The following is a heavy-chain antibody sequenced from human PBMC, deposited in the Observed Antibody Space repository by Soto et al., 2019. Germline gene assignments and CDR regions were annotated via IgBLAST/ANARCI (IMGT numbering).Heavy chain of an antibody. CDR1: GFTFSSYA. D-gene: IGHD3-22*01. V-gene: IGHV3-23*01. CDR2: ISGSGGST. CDR3: AKSSSGYYYDDRAFDI. J-gene: IGHJ3*02. Sequence: PGGSLRLSCAASGFTFSSYAMSWVRQAPGKGLEWVSAISGSGGSTYYADSVKGRSTISRDNSKNTLYLQMNSLRAEDTAVYYCAKSSSGYYYDDRAFDIWGQGTMVTVS.